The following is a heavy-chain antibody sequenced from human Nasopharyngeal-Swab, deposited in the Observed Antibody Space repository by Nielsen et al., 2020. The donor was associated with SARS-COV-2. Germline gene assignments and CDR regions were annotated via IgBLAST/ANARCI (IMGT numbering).Heavy chain of an antibody. CDR3: ARDRSQYDILTGYPYYFDY. V-gene: IGHV1-69*06. Sequence: SVKVSCKASGGTFSSYAISWVRQAPGQGLEWMGGIIPIFGTANYAQKFQGRVTITADKSTSTAYMELSSLRSEDTAVYYCARDRSQYDILTGYPYYFDYWGQGTLVTVSP. CDR2: IIPIFGTA. D-gene: IGHD3-9*01. CDR1: GGTFSSYA. J-gene: IGHJ4*02.